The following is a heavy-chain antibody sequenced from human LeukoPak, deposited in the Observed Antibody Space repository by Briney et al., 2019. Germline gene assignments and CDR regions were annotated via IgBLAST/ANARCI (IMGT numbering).Heavy chain of an antibody. D-gene: IGHD3-3*01. CDR3: GRAKYEFCSGTPDCDFDY. CDR2: INPNSGGT. Sequence: GSVKVSCKASGYSFTGYYIHWVRQAPGQGLEWMGWINPNSGGTNYAQKFQGRVTMTRDRSISTAYVELSRLRSDDTAVYYCGRAKYEFCSGTPDCDFDYWGQGTLVTVSS. V-gene: IGHV1-2*02. J-gene: IGHJ4*02. CDR1: GYSFTGYY.